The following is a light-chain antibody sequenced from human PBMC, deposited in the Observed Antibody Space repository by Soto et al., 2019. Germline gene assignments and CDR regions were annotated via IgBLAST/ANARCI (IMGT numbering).Light chain of an antibody. Sequence: QSALSQPASVSGSPGQSITISCTGTSSDVGGYKHVAWYQQYPGNAPKLIIFEVTDRPSGVSNRFSGSKSGNTASLSISGLQAEDEADYYCSSYKSGATLVFGGGTKLTVL. CDR3: SSYKSGATLV. CDR2: EVT. CDR1: SSDVGGYKH. V-gene: IGLV2-14*01. J-gene: IGLJ2*01.